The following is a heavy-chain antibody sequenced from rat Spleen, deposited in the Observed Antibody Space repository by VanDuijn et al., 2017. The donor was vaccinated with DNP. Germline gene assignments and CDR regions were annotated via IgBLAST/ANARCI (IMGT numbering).Heavy chain of an antibody. D-gene: IGHD1-11*01. CDR1: GFTFSDYY. Sequence: EVQLVESGGGLVQPGRSLKLSCAASGFTFSDYYMAWVRQAPTKGLEWVAYLTYDGGNTYYPDSVKGRFTISRDNVKNTLYLQMNSLRAEETATYYCASPLTTEGIGPFDYWGQGVMVTVSS. CDR2: LTYDGGNT. CDR3: ASPLTTEGIGPFDY. J-gene: IGHJ2*01. V-gene: IGHV5-20*01.